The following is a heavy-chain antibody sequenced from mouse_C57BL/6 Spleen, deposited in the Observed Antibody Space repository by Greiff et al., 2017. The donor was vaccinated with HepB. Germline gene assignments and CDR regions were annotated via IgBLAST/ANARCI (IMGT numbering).Heavy chain of an antibody. V-gene: IGHV5-6*01. J-gene: IGHJ2*01. CDR2: ISSGGSYT. Sequence: EVHLVESGGDLVKPGGSLKLSCAASGFTFSSYGMSWVRQTPDKRLEWVATISSGGSYTYYPDSVKGRFTISRDNAKNTLYLQMSSLKSEDTAMYYCARGDYGNYFDYWGQGTTLTVSS. CDR1: GFTFSSYG. D-gene: IGHD2-1*01. CDR3: ARGDYGNYFDY.